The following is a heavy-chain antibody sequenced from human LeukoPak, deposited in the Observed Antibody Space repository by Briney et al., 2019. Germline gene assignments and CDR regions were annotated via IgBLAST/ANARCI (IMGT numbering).Heavy chain of an antibody. CDR2: IYTDGSYT. D-gene: IGHD3-22*01. J-gene: IGHJ3*02. CDR1: GFVFSSYW. CDR3: ARDLIYYYDSSGYLPSAFDI. Sequence: GGSLRLSCAASGFVFSSYWMHWVRQVPGRGLVWVSRIYTDGSYTNYADSVKGRFTISRDNAKNSLYLQMNSLRAEDTAVYYCARDLIYYYDSSGYLPSAFDIWGQGTMVTVSS. V-gene: IGHV3-74*01.